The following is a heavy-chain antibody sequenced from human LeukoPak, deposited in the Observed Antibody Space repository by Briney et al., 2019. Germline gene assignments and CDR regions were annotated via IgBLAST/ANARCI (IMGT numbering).Heavy chain of an antibody. V-gene: IGHV3-9*01. J-gene: IGHJ3*02. CDR1: GFTFDDYA. CDR2: ISWDSGIS. CDR3: IKDLRLDLHFDTFDI. Sequence: PGRSLRLSCAASGFTFDDYAMHWVRQTPGKGLEWVSSISWDSGISVYADSVKGRFTISRDNAKSSLYLEMSALTPEDTASYFCIKDLRLDLHFDTFDIWGQGTMVTVSS. D-gene: IGHD1-7*01.